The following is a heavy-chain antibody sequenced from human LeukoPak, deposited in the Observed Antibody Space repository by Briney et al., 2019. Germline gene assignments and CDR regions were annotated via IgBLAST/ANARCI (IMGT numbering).Heavy chain of an antibody. D-gene: IGHD1-26*01. CDR1: GFTVSSIY. CDR2: IWYDGSNK. CDR3: ARGPGGATFEYYYYGMDV. V-gene: IGHV3-33*08. J-gene: IGHJ6*02. Sequence: GGSLRLSCAASGFTVSSIYMSWVRQAPGKGLEWVAVIWYDGSNKYYADSVKGRFTISRDNSKNTLYLQMNSLRAEDTAVYYCARGPGGATFEYYYYGMDVWGQGTTVTVSS.